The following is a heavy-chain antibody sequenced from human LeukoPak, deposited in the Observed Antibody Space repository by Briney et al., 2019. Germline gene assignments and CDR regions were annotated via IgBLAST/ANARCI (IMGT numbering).Heavy chain of an antibody. CDR1: GFTFSSYE. CDR3: AREYYYDSSGYWSGHFDY. V-gene: IGHV3-48*03. D-gene: IGHD3-22*01. Sequence: GGSLRLSCAASGFTFSSYEMNWVRQAPGKGLEWVSYISSSGSTIYYADSVKGRFTISRDNAKNSLYLQMNSLRAEDTAVYYCAREYYYDSSGYWSGHFDYWGQGTLVTVS. CDR2: ISSSGSTI. J-gene: IGHJ4*02.